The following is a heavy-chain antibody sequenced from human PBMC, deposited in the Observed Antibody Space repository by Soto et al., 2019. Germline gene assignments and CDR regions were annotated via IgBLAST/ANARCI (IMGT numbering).Heavy chain of an antibody. CDR2: IYPGDSDT. Sequence: EVQLVRSGAEVKKPGESLKISCKGSGYSFTSYWIGWVRQMPGKGLEWMGIIYPGDSDTRYSPSFQGQVTISADKSISTAYLQWSSLKASDTAMYYCARTSAAGKYYYGMDVWGQGTTVTVSS. CDR1: GYSFTSYW. D-gene: IGHD6-13*01. J-gene: IGHJ6*02. CDR3: ARTSAAGKYYYGMDV. V-gene: IGHV5-51*01.